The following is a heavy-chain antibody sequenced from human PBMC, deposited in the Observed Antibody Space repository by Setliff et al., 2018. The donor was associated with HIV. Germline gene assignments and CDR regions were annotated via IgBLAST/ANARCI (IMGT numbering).Heavy chain of an antibody. J-gene: IGHJ6*03. CDR3: ARGRRDCSSGSCYGPYYMDV. D-gene: IGHD2-15*01. Sequence: PGGSLRLSCAASGFAFSTYWMHWVRQAPGKGLVWVSRINTDERYTLYADSVKGRFTISRDNAKSTLYLQMNSLRAEDTATYYSARGRRDCSSGSCYGPYYMDVWGKGTTVTVSS. CDR2: INTDERYT. V-gene: IGHV3-74*01. CDR1: GFAFSTYW.